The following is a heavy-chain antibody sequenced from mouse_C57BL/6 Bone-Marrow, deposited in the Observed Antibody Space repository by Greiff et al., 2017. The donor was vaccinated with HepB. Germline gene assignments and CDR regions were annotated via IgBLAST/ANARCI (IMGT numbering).Heavy chain of an antibody. CDR1: GYAFSSSW. CDR2: IYPGDGDT. J-gene: IGHJ2*01. CDR3: ARKRRYFDY. V-gene: IGHV1-82*01. Sequence: VQLKESGPELVKPGASVKISCKASGYAFSSSWMNWVKQRPGKGLEWIGRIYPGDGDTNYNGKFKGKATLTADKSSSTAYMQLSSLTSEDSAVYFCARKRRYFDYWGQGTTLTVSS.